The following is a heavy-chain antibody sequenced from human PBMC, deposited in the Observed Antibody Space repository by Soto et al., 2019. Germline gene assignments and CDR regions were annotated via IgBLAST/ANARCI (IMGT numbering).Heavy chain of an antibody. CDR2: IERDDDDK. CDR3: ARSIRGPRRFNGMDV. D-gene: IGHD1-20*01. CDR1: GFSLTSPGMC. Sequence: SGPTLVNPTETLTLTCTFSGFSLTSPGMCVXWIRQPPGKALEWLALIERDDDDKYYSTSLKTRLTISKDTRKNQVVLTMANMDPADTRTYYCARSIRGPRRFNGMDVWGQGTTVTVSS. J-gene: IGHJ6*02. V-gene: IGHV2-70*13.